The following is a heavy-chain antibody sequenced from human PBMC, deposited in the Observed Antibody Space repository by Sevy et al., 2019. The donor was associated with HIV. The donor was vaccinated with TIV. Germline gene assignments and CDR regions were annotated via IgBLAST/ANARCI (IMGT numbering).Heavy chain of an antibody. Sequence: GGSLRLSCAASGFTFSSYSMNWVRQAPGKGLEWVSSITSRSSYIYYADSVKGRVTISRDNAKNSLYLQMNSLRAEDTAVYCCARAWEQQLHDAFDCGGGGTVVIFSS. J-gene: IGHJ3*01. V-gene: IGHV3-21*01. CDR2: ITSRSSYI. CDR3: ARAWEQQLHDAFDC. D-gene: IGHD6-13*01. CDR1: GFTFSSYS.